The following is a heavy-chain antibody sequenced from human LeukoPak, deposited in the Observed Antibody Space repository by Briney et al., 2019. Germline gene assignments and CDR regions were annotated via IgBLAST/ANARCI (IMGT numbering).Heavy chain of an antibody. D-gene: IGHD1-26*01. J-gene: IGHJ2*01. CDR3: ARDFGGTYFIQWYFDL. V-gene: IGHV4-59*01. CDR2: IDYSGST. Sequence: SETLSLTCTVSGAPISTYYWSWIRQPPGKGLEWIGYIDYSGSTNYNPSLKSRVTISLDMSQNQFSLKLSSVTAADTAVYYCARDFGGTYFIQWYFDLWGRGTLVTVSS. CDR1: GAPISTYY.